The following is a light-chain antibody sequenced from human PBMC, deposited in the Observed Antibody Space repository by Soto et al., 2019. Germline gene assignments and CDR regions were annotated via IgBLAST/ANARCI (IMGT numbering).Light chain of an antibody. CDR2: GAS. CDR1: QTVTRSY. J-gene: IGKJ4*01. CDR3: HQYYKWPLT. V-gene: IGKV3-20*01. Sequence: EIVLTESPGTMSLSRWERVTLSCRASQTVTRSYLAWYQQKPGQAPRLLIYGASNRATGIPDRFSGSGSGTDFTLTISSLLSEDFAVHYCHQYYKWPLTFGGATKVDIK.